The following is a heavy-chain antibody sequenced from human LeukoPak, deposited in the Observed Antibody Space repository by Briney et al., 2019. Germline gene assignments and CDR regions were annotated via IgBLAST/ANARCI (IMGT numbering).Heavy chain of an antibody. D-gene: IGHD6-6*01. CDR1: GFTFSSYA. CDR2: ISYDGSNK. J-gene: IGHJ4*02. Sequence: PGGSLRLSCAASGFTFSSYAMHWVRQAPGKGLEWVAAISYDGSNKYYADSVKGRFTISRDNSKNTLYLQMNSLRAEDTAVYYCAKGLQKFDSSSSFDYWGQGTLVTVSS. CDR3: AKGLQKFDSSSSFDY. V-gene: IGHV3-30*04.